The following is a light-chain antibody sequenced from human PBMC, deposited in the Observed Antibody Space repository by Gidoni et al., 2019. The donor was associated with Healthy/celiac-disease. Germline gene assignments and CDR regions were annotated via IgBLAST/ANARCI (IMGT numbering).Light chain of an antibody. J-gene: IGKJ2*01. CDR1: QSISSY. CDR2: AAS. CDR3: QQSYSTPLMYT. V-gene: IGKV1-39*01. Sequence: DIQMTQSPYSLSASVGDRVTITCRASQSISSYVNWYQQKPGKAPKLLSYAASSLHSGVPSRFSGSGSGTDFTLTISSLQPEDFATYYCQQSYSTPLMYTFGQGTKLEIK.